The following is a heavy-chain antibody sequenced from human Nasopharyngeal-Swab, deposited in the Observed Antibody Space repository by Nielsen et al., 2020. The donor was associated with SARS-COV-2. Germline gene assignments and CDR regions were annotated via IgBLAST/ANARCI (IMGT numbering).Heavy chain of an antibody. V-gene: IGHV3-74*01. J-gene: IGHJ4*02. Sequence: GESLKISCAASGFTFSSYWMHWVRQAPGKGLVWVSRINSDGSSTRYADSVKGRFTISRDNAKNTLYLQMNSLRAEDTAVYYCARTDFWSGYYFDYWGQGTLVTVSS. CDR1: GFTFSSYW. D-gene: IGHD3-3*01. CDR2: INSDGSST. CDR3: ARTDFWSGYYFDY.